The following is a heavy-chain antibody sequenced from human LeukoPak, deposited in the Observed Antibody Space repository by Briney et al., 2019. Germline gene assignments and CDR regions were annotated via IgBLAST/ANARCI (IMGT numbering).Heavy chain of an antibody. J-gene: IGHJ4*02. CDR3: ARQRGYSYGWIDY. CDR2: ISSSGSTI. Sequence: GGSLRLSCAASGFTFSSYEMNWVRQAPGKGLEWVSYISSSGSTIYYADSVKGRFTISRDNAKNSLYLQMNSLRAEDTAVYYCARQRGYSYGWIDYWGQGTLVTVPS. D-gene: IGHD5-18*01. V-gene: IGHV3-48*03. CDR1: GFTFSSYE.